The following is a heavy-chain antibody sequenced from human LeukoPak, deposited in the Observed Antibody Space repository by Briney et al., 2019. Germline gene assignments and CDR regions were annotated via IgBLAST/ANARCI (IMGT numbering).Heavy chain of an antibody. CDR2: IKYDESEK. J-gene: IGHJ4*02. V-gene: IGHV3-7*05. D-gene: IGHD5-12*01. Sequence: GGSLRLSCAASGFTFSSYWMSWVRQAPGKGLEWVANIKYDESEKYYVDSVKGRFTISRDNAKKSLYLQMNGLRAEDTAVYYCAREGTITAYNFDYWGQGTLVTVSS. CDR3: AREGTITAYNFDY. CDR1: GFTFSSYW.